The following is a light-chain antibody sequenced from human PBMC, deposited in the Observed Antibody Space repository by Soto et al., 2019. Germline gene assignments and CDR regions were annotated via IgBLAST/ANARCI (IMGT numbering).Light chain of an antibody. CDR1: SSNIGRNT. J-gene: IGLJ2*01. CDR3: AAWDDSLNGRV. V-gene: IGLV1-44*01. CDR2: TNS. Sequence: QAVVTQPPSASGTPGQRVTISCSGSSSNIGRNTVNWYQQVPGTAPKLLIYTNSQRPSGVPDRFSGSKSGTSASLAISGLQSEDEADYYCAAWDDSLNGRVFGGGTKLTVL.